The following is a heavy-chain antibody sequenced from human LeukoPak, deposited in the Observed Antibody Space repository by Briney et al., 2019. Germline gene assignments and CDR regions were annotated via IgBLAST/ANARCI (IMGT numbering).Heavy chain of an antibody. J-gene: IGHJ4*02. D-gene: IGHD3-22*01. CDR2: IYTSGST. CDR1: GGSISSYY. Sequence: SETLSLTCTVSGGSISSYYWSWIRQPAGKGLEWIGRIYTSGSTNYNPSLKSRVTMSVDTSKNQFSLKLSSVIAADTAVYYCARGESGDSSGYYYPYYFDYWGQGTLVTVSS. CDR3: ARGESGDSSGYYYPYYFDY. V-gene: IGHV4-4*07.